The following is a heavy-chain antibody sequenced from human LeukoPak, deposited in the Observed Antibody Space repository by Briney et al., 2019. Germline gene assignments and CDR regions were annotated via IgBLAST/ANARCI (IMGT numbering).Heavy chain of an antibody. CDR2: ISAYNGNT. Sequence: ASVKVSCKASGYTFTSYGISWVRQAPGQGLEWMGWISAYNGNTNYAQKLQGRVTMTTDTSTSTAYMELRSLRSDDTAVYYCARAHAVGYSSSWAFDYWGQGTLVTVSS. V-gene: IGHV1-18*01. J-gene: IGHJ4*02. CDR1: GYTFTSYG. CDR3: ARAHAVGYSSSWAFDY. D-gene: IGHD6-13*01.